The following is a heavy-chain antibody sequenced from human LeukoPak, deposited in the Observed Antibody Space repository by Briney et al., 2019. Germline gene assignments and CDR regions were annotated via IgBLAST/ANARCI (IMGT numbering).Heavy chain of an antibody. CDR2: ISWNSGSI. D-gene: IGHD1-26*01. CDR3: ATGLGR. CDR1: GFTFDDYA. J-gene: IGHJ4*02. V-gene: IGHV3-9*01. Sequence: PGRSLRLSCAASGFTFDDYAMHWVRQAPGKGLEWVSGISWNSGSIGYADSVEGRFTISRDNAKNSLYPQMNSLRAEDTALYYCATGLGRWGQGTLVTVSS.